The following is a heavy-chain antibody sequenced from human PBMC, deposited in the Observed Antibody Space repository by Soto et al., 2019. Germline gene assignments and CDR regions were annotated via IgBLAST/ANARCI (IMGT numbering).Heavy chain of an antibody. CDR2: ISGSVGDT. J-gene: IGHJ4*02. CDR1: GFIFSTYA. D-gene: IGHD3-3*01. Sequence: EVQLLESWGGLVQPGGSLRLSWAASGFIFSTYAISGVRQAPWKGLELVSAISGSVGDTYYADSVKGRSTISRDNSKHTLYLQINSIRADDTAVFYCVKEIRIFGVVVFYIWGQGTMVNVSS. CDR3: VKEIRIFGVVVFYI. V-gene: IGHV3-23*01.